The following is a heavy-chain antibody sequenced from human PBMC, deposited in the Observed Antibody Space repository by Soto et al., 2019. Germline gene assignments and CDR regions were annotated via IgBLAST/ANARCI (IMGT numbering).Heavy chain of an antibody. CDR3: AKVRVGIDVDFDY. V-gene: IGHV3-23*01. J-gene: IGHJ4*02. Sequence: PGGSLRLSCAASGFTFSNSAMTWVRQAPAEGLEWVSTIRDSDSGGSTFYADSVKGRFTISRDDSKNTLYLQMSSLRAEDTAMYYCAKVRVGIDVDFDYWGQGALVTVSS. D-gene: IGHD2-21*01. CDR1: GFTFSNSA. CDR2: IRDSDSGGST.